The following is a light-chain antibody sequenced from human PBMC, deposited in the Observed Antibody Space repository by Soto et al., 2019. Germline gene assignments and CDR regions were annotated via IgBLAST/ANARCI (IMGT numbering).Light chain of an antibody. Sequence: EIVMTQSPASLSVPPGERATLCCWASQSVSSNFAWYLQKPGQAPRLLIYGASTRATAVPARFTASGSGTEFTLTISSLQSDDFGVYYCQQYDTWPRTFGQGTKVEIK. CDR3: QQYDTWPRT. J-gene: IGKJ1*01. V-gene: IGKV3-15*01. CDR2: GAS. CDR1: QSVSSN.